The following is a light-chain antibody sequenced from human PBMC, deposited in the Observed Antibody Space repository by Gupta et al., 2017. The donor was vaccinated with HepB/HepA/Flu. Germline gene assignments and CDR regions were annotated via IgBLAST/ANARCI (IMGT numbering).Light chain of an antibody. V-gene: IGLV2-23*02. CDR2: EVR. Sequence: SALTQAAFVSGSPGQPITISCTGTSSDVGSYNLVSWYQQHPGKAPKLRIYEVRKRPAGVSNRFSGSKSGNTASLTISGLQAEDEADYYCCSYAGSSTFVVFGGGTKLTVL. CDR1: SSDVGSYNL. CDR3: CSYAGSSTFVV. J-gene: IGLJ2*01.